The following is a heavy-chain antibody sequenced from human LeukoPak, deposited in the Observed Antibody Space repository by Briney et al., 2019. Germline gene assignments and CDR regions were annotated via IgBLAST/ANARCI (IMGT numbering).Heavy chain of an antibody. CDR3: SLSIAAHSPFDY. D-gene: IGHD6-6*01. V-gene: IGHV3-48*04. CDR2: ISSSSSTI. Sequence: PGGSLRLSCAASGFTFSRYSMNWVRQAPGKGLEWVSYISSSSSTIYYTDSVKGRFTISRDNAKNSLYLQMNSLRAEDTAVYYCSLSIAAHSPFDYWGQGTLVTVSS. CDR1: GFTFSRYS. J-gene: IGHJ4*02.